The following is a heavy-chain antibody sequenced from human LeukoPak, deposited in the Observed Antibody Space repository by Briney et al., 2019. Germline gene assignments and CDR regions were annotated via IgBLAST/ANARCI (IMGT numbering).Heavy chain of an antibody. CDR3: ARDLGGSYYLDAFDI. V-gene: IGHV1-18*04. CDR2: ISAYNGNT. Sequence: ASVKVSCKASGYTFTGYYMHWVRQAPGQGLEWMGWISAYNGNTNYAQKLQGRVTMTTDTSTSTAYMELRRLRSDDTAVYYCARDLGGSYYLDAFDIWGQGTMVTVSS. D-gene: IGHD1-26*01. J-gene: IGHJ3*02. CDR1: GYTFTGYY.